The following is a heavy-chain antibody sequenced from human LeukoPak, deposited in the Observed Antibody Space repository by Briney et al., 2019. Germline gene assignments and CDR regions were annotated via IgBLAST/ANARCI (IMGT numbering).Heavy chain of an antibody. D-gene: IGHD5-12*01. CDR3: ARERMSGYDFDY. CDR1: GYTFTSYY. Sequence: GASVKVSCKASGYTFTSYYMHWVRQAPGQGLEWMGIINPSGGSTSYAQRFQGRVTMTRDTSTSTVYMELSSLRSEDTAVYYCARERMSGYDFDYWGQGTLVTVSS. CDR2: INPSGGST. J-gene: IGHJ4*02. V-gene: IGHV1-46*01.